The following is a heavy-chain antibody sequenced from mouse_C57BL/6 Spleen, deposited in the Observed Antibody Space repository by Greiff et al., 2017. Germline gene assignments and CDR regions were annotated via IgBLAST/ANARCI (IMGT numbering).Heavy chain of an antibody. Sequence: EVQLQESGPGLVKPSQSLSLTCSVTGYSITSGYYWNWIRQFPGNKLEWMGYISYDGSNNYNPSLKNRISITRDTSKNQFFLKLNTVTTEDTATYYCAGEVDSSGYKDYYAMDYWGQGTSVTVSS. CDR3: AGEVDSSGYKDYYAMDY. D-gene: IGHD3-2*02. CDR1: GYSITSGYY. J-gene: IGHJ4*01. CDR2: ISYDGSN. V-gene: IGHV3-6*01.